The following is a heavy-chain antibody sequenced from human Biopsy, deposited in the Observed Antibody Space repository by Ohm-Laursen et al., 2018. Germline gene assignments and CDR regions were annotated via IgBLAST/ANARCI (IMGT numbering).Heavy chain of an antibody. CDR2: ISGSGATP. D-gene: IGHD1-26*01. CDR1: GFTFSNYA. CDR3: ARPNLREWELHNAFDI. Sequence: SLRLSCAASGFTFSNYAMSWVRQAPGKGLEWLSTISGSGATPYYADSVKGQFTISRDNSKNTLYLQMNSLRAEDTAVYYCARPNLREWELHNAFDIWGQGTMVTVSS. V-gene: IGHV3-23*01. J-gene: IGHJ3*02.